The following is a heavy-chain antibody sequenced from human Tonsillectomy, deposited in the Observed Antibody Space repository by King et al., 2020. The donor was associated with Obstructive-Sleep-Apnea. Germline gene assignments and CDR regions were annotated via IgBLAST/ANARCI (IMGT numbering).Heavy chain of an antibody. CDR3: SRDLVPDAFDI. CDR1: GFTFIGYN. Sequence: VQLVESGGGLVQPGGSLRLSCAASGFTFIGYNMNWVRQAPGKGLEWVSYISSISSTIYYADSVKGRFTISRDNAKNSLYLQMNSLRAEYTAVYYCSRDLVPDAFDIWGQGTMVTVSS. D-gene: IGHD6-13*01. J-gene: IGHJ3*02. CDR2: ISSISSTI. V-gene: IGHV3-48*04.